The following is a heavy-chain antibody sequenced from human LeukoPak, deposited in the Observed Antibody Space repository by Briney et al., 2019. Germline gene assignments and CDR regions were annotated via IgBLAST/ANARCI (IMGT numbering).Heavy chain of an antibody. CDR1: GGSISSGGYS. V-gene: IGHV4-30-2*01. CDR2: IYHSGST. Sequence: SETLSLTCAVSGGSISSGGYSWSWIRQPPGKGLEWIGYIYHSGSTYYNPSLKSRVTISVDRSTNQFSLRLNSVTAADTAVYYCARDRFLEPSGAFDIWGQGTMVTVSS. CDR3: ARDRFLEPSGAFDI. J-gene: IGHJ3*02. D-gene: IGHD3-3*01.